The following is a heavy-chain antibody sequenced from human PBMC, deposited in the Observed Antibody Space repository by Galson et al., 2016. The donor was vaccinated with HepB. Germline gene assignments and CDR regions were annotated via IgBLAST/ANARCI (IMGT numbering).Heavy chain of an antibody. CDR1: GFTFSDYY. CDR2: ISRSSSYI. D-gene: IGHD3-16*01. CDR3: AREGRGAYSNTIDS. V-gene: IGHV3-11*06. Sequence: SLRLSCAASGFTFSDYYMSWIRQAPGKGLEWISYISRSSSYIIYADPVKGRFTISRDDAKNSLYLQMNSLRAEDTAVYYCAREGRGAYSNTIDSWGQGTLVTVSS. J-gene: IGHJ4*02.